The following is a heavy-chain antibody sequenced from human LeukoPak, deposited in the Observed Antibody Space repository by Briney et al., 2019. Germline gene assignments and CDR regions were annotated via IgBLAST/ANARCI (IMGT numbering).Heavy chain of an antibody. V-gene: IGHV1-18*01. CDR1: RYTFTTYG. Sequence: GAPVKVSCTASRYTFTTYGISWGRQAPGHEREWMGGFSAYNGNTNYAQKLQSRVTMTTDTSTSTAYMELRSLRSDDTAVYYCARDIPYFGVVPFYYYYMDVWGKGTTVTVSS. D-gene: IGHD3-3*01. CDR2: FSAYNGNT. J-gene: IGHJ6*03. CDR3: ARDIPYFGVVPFYYYYMDV.